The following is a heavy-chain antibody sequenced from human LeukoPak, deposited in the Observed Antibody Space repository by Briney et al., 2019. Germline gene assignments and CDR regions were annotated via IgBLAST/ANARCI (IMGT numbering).Heavy chain of an antibody. CDR2: IYYSGST. Sequence: SETLSLTCTVSGFSISSYYWSWIRQPPGKGLEWIGYIYYSGSTNYNPSLKSRVTISVDTSKNQFSLKLSSVTAADTAVYYCARDKALGRGYSGYYYYYFDYWGQGTLVTVSS. J-gene: IGHJ4*02. CDR3: ARDKALGRGYSGYYYYYFDY. D-gene: IGHD5-12*01. V-gene: IGHV4-59*01. CDR1: GFSISSYY.